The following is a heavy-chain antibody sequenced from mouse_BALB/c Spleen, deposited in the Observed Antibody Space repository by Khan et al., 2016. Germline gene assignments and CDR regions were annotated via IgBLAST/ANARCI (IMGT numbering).Heavy chain of an antibody. CDR3: AKAGLAY. CDR2: IWRGGGT. J-gene: IGHJ3*01. D-gene: IGHD3-3*01. V-gene: IGHV2-5*01. CDR1: GFSLTNYG. Sequence: QVQLKQSGPGLVQPSQSLSLTCTVSGFSLTNYGVHWVRQSPVKGLEWLGVIWRGGGTDYNTVFMSRLNITKDNSKSQVFFKMNSLQPDDSAIYYCAKAGLAYWGQGTLVTVSA.